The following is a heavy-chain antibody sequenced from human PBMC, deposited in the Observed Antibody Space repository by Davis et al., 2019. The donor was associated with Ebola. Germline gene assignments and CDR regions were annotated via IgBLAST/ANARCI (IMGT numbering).Heavy chain of an antibody. CDR1: GFTFSSYA. Sequence: GGSLRLSCAASGFTFSSYAMSWVRQAPGKGLEWVSAISGSGGSTYYADSVKGRFTISRDNSKNTLYLQMSSLRPEDTAVYYCAKVGNYYGSGSYYAPDYWGQGTLVTVSA. CDR3: AKVGNYYGSGSYYAPDY. CDR2: ISGSGGST. V-gene: IGHV3-23*01. D-gene: IGHD3-10*01. J-gene: IGHJ4*02.